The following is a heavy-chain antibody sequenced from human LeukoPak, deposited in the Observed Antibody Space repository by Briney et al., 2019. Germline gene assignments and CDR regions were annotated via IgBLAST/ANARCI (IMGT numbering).Heavy chain of an antibody. CDR3: ARELWFGEATDY. J-gene: IGHJ4*02. Sequence: ASVKVSCKASGYTFTSYGISWVRQAPGQGLEWMGWISAYNGNTNYAQKLQGRVTMTTDTSTSTAYMELRSLRSDDTAVYYRARELWFGEATDYWGQGTLVTVSS. CDR2: ISAYNGNT. CDR1: GYTFTSYG. D-gene: IGHD3-10*01. V-gene: IGHV1-18*01.